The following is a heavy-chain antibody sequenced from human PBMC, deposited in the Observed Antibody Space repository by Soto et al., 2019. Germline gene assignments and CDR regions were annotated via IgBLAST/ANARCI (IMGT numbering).Heavy chain of an antibody. D-gene: IGHD6-19*01. CDR3: ASAGGLGAVAADY. CDR1: GGSISSGGYS. J-gene: IGHJ4*02. Sequence: QLQLQESGSGLVKPSQTLSLTCAASGGSISSGGYSWSWIRQPPGKGLEWIGYIYHSGSTYYNPSLMSRVTISVDRSKNQFSLKLSSVTPADTAVYYCASAGGLGAVAADYWGQGTLVTVSS. CDR2: IYHSGST. V-gene: IGHV4-30-2*01.